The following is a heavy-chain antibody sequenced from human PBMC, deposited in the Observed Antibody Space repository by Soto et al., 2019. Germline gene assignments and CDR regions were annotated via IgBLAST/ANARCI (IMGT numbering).Heavy chain of an antibody. J-gene: IGHJ3*02. Sequence: PGGSLRLSCAASGFTFDDYAMHWVRQAPGKGLEWVSGISWNSGSIGYADSVKGRFTTSRDNAKNSLYLQMNSLRAEDTALYYCAKDGIAARLGAFDIWGQGTMVTVSS. V-gene: IGHV3-9*01. CDR2: ISWNSGSI. D-gene: IGHD6-6*01. CDR1: GFTFDDYA. CDR3: AKDGIAARLGAFDI.